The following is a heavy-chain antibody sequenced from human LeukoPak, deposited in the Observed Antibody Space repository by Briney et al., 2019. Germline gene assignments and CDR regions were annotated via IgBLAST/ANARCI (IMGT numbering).Heavy chain of an antibody. CDR3: ARIGSLRYYDSSGYRYFDY. Sequence: PSQTLSLTCAVSGGSISSGGYSWSWIRQPPGKGLEWIGYIYHSGSTYYNPSLKSRVTISVDRSKNQFSLKLSSVTAADTAVYYCARIGSLRYYDSSGYRYFDYWGQGTLVTVSS. CDR1: GGSISSGGYS. J-gene: IGHJ4*02. V-gene: IGHV4-30-2*01. CDR2: IYHSGST. D-gene: IGHD3-22*01.